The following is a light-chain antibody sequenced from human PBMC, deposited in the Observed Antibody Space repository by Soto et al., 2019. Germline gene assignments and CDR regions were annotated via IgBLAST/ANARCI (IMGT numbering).Light chain of an antibody. J-gene: IGKJ1*01. V-gene: IGKV3-15*01. CDR2: GAS. Sequence: EVVMTQSPVTLSVSPGERATLSCRASQSVGSDLAWYQQKPGQAPRLLIYGASTRATGVPTRFSGSGSGTEFTPTISSLQSEDFAVYYCQQYSNWPPLTFGQGTKVEIK. CDR1: QSVGSD. CDR3: QQYSNWPPLT.